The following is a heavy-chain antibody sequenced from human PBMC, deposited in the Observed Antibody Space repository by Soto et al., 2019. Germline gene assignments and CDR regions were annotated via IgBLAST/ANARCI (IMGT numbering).Heavy chain of an antibody. CDR2: ISAYNGNT. CDR3: ARAVDLCYDSSGYRDFDY. Sequence: QVQLVQSGAEVKKPGASVKVSCKASGYTFTSYGISWVRQAPGQGLEWMGWISAYNGNTNYAQKLQGRVTMTTDTATSTAYMERRSLRSDDTAVYYCARAVDLCYDSSGYRDFDYWGQGTLVTVSS. D-gene: IGHD3-22*01. CDR1: GYTFTSYG. J-gene: IGHJ4*02. V-gene: IGHV1-18*04.